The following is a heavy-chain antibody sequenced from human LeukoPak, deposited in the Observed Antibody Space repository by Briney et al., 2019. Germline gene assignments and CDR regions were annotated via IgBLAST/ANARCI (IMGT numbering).Heavy chain of an antibody. CDR2: IYYSGST. CDR3: ARGPLGYCSSTSCYEPSYFDY. D-gene: IGHD2-2*01. V-gene: IGHV4-59*01. Sequence: SETLSLTCTISGGSISSYYWSWIRQPPGKGLEWIGYIYYSGSTNYNPSLKSRVTISVDTSKNQFSLKLSSVTAADTAVYYCARGPLGYCSSTSCYEPSYFDYWGQGTLVTVSS. J-gene: IGHJ4*02. CDR1: GGSISSYY.